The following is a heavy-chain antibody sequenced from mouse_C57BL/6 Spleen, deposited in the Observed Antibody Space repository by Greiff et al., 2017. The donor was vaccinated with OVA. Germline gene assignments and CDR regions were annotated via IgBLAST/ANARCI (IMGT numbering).Heavy chain of an antibody. J-gene: IGHJ2*01. V-gene: IGHV1-52*01. Sequence: VQLQQPGAELVRPGSSVKLSCKASGYTFTSYWMHWVKQRPIQGLEWIGNIDPSDSETHYNQKFKDKATLTVDKSSSTAYMQLSSLTSEDSAVYYSARGYYGSSYGFDYWGQGTTLAVSS. CDR2: IDPSDSET. D-gene: IGHD1-1*01. CDR3: ARGYYGSSYGFDY. CDR1: GYTFTSYW.